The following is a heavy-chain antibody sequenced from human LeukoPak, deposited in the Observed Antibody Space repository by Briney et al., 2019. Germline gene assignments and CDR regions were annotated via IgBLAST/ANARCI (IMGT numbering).Heavy chain of an antibody. CDR1: GGSISSGGYY. CDR3: AREAEISEWLVSLGSYFDY. J-gene: IGHJ4*02. Sequence: SETLSLTCTVSGGSISSGGYYWSWIRQHPGKGLEWIGYIYYSGSTYYNPSLKSRVTISVDTSKNQFSLKLSSVTAADTAVYYCAREAEISEWLVSLGSYFDYWGQGTLVTVSS. V-gene: IGHV4-31*03. CDR2: IYYSGST. D-gene: IGHD6-19*01.